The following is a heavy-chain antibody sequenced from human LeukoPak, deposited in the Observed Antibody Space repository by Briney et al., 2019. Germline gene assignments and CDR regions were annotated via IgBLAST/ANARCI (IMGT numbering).Heavy chain of an antibody. Sequence: SVKVSCKTSGGTFNNSAISWVRQAPGQGLEWLGGIMPLFGTAGYAQKFQGRVTITKDESTRTVYLELTSVTSDDTAVYYCARDVHGDYGSGWFDPWGQATLVSVSS. D-gene: IGHD4-17*01. CDR1: GGTFNNSA. V-gene: IGHV1-69*05. CDR2: IMPLFGTA. J-gene: IGHJ5*02. CDR3: ARDVHGDYGSGWFDP.